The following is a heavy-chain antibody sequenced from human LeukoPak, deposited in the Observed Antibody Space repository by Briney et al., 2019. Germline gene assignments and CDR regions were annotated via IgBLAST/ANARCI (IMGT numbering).Heavy chain of an antibody. D-gene: IGHD2-15*01. Sequence: ASVKVSCKASGYTFSSSGISWVRQAPGQGLEWMGWISADNGNTDYAQRLQGRVTMTTDTSTSTAYMELRSLRSDDTAVYYCARALLPRGFDYWGQGTLVTVSS. V-gene: IGHV1-18*01. J-gene: IGHJ4*02. CDR1: GYTFSSSG. CDR3: ARALLPRGFDY. CDR2: ISADNGNT.